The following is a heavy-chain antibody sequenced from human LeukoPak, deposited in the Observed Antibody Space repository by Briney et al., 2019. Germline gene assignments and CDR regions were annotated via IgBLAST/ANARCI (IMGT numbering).Heavy chain of an antibody. Sequence: GEPLKISCMTSGYSFTSFWIGWVRQMPGKGLEWMGIIYPGDSDTRYSPSFKGQVTISADKSITTAYLQWSSLKASDTAMYYCALRSRGCNSINCYRGFDYWGQGTLVTVPS. J-gene: IGHJ4*01. CDR2: IYPGDSDT. CDR3: ALRSRGCNSINCYRGFDY. CDR1: GYSFTSFW. D-gene: IGHD2-2*02. V-gene: IGHV5-51*01.